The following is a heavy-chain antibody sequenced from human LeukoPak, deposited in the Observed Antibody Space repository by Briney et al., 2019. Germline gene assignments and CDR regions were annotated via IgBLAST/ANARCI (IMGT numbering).Heavy chain of an antibody. D-gene: IGHD6-19*01. CDR1: GGTFSSCA. CDR2: IIPIFGTA. CDR3: ARDPALGYTSGWYNWFDP. V-gene: IGHV1-69*13. Sequence: GASVKVSCKASGGTFSSCAISWVRQAPGQGLEWMGGIIPIFGTANYAQKFQGRVTITADESTSTAYMELRSLRSDDTAVYYCARDPALGYTSGWYNWFDPWGQGTLVTVSS. J-gene: IGHJ5*02.